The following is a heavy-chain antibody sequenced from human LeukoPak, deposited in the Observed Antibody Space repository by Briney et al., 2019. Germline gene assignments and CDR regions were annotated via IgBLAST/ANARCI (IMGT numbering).Heavy chain of an antibody. CDR1: GYSISSDCY. Sequence: PSETLSLTCAVSGYSISSDCYWGWIRQPPGKGLEWIGSIYHSGSTSYNPSLKGRVTISVDTSKNQFSLKLTSVTAADSAVYYCARNATYPFDSWGQGTLVTVSS. CDR3: ARNATYPFDS. CDR2: IYHSGST. J-gene: IGHJ4*02. V-gene: IGHV4-38-2*01.